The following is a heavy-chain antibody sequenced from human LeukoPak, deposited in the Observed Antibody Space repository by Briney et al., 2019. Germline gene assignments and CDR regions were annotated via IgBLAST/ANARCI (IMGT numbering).Heavy chain of an antibody. V-gene: IGHV5-51*01. Sequence: GESLNISCKAPGYSFTSFWIGWVRQMPGRGLEWMGIIYPGDSDTRFSPSFQGQVTISADKSISTAYLQWNSLKASDTAMYYCARHLFSLVAAIEGAFDIWGQGTMVTVSS. CDR1: GYSFTSFW. CDR3: ARHLFSLVAAIEGAFDI. J-gene: IGHJ3*02. D-gene: IGHD5-12*01. CDR2: IYPGDSDT.